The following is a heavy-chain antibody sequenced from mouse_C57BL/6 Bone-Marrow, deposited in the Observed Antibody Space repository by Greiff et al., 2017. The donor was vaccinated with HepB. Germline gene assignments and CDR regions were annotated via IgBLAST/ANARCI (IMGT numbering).Heavy chain of an antibody. CDR1: GYTFTSYW. CDR3: ARSCDSSGYDYAMDY. CDR2: IDPNSGGT. V-gene: IGHV1-72*01. D-gene: IGHD3-2*02. Sequence: QVQLKQPGAELVKPGASVKLSCKASGYTFTSYWMHWVKQRPGRGLEWIGRIDPNSGGTKYNEKFKSKATLTVDKPSSTAYMQLSSLTSEDSAVYYWARSCDSSGYDYAMDYWGQGTSVTVSS. J-gene: IGHJ4*01.